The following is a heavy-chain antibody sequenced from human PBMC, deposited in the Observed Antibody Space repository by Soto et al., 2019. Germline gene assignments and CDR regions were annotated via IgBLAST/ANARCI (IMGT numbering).Heavy chain of an antibody. D-gene: IGHD3-3*01. J-gene: IGHJ4*02. V-gene: IGHV4-59*01. CDR1: GGPISSYY. Sequence: SETLSLTCTVSGGPISSYYWSWIRQPPGKGLEWIGYIYYTGSTNYNPSLKSRVAMSVDTSKNQFSLKLSSVTAADTAVYYCARGFGVATSDYWGQGTLVTVSS. CDR3: ARGFGVATSDY. CDR2: IYYTGST.